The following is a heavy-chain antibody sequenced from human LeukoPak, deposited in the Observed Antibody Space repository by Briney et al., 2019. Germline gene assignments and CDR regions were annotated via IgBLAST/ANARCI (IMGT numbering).Heavy chain of an antibody. CDR3: ARETGDYHYYYGMDV. V-gene: IGHV4-59*01. J-gene: IGHJ6*02. Sequence: SETLSPTCTVSGGSISSYYWSWIRQPPGKGLEWIGYIYYSGSTNYNPSLKSRVTISVDTSKNQFSLKLSSVTAADTAVYYCARETGDYHYYYGMDVWGQGTTVTVSS. CDR2: IYYSGST. D-gene: IGHD2-21*02. CDR1: GGSISSYY.